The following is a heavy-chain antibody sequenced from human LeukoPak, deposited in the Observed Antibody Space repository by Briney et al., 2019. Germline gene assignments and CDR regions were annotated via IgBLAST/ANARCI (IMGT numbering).Heavy chain of an antibody. CDR3: AKDLIA. J-gene: IGHJ5*02. V-gene: IGHV3-30*02. CDR2: IRYDGSDK. Sequence: GGSLRLSCAASGFTFSNCGMHWVRQAPGKGLQWVAFIRYDGSDKYYADSVKGRFTISRDNSKNTLYLQMNSLRGEDTAVYYCAKDLIAWGQGTLVTVSP. CDR1: GFTFSNCG.